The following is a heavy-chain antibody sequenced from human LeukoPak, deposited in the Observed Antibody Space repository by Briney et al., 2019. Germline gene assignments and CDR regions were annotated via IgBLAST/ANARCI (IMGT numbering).Heavy chain of an antibody. CDR1: GFTFDDYG. V-gene: IGHV3-20*04. J-gene: IGHJ6*03. D-gene: IGHD3-16*01. CDR2: INWNGGNT. Sequence: GGSLRLSCAASGFTFDDYGMSWVRQAPGKGLEWVSGINWNGGNTGYADSVKGRFTISRDNAKNSLYLQMNRLRAEDTALYYCARGDPYYYYMDVWGKGTTVTVSS. CDR3: ARGDPYYYYMDV.